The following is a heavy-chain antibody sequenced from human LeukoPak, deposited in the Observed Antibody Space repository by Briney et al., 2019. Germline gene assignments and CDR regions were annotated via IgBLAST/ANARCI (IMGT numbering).Heavy chain of an antibody. Sequence: GESLKISCKASGYSFTKFWIGWVRQTPGKGLEWIGSMYPGNSDTRYCPSFQGHVTISADSSSTTAYPQWSSLKASDTAMFYCARTVGGDYFDYWGQGTLVTVSS. V-gene: IGHV5-51*01. J-gene: IGHJ4*02. D-gene: IGHD3-16*01. CDR1: GYSFTKFW. CDR2: MYPGNSDT. CDR3: ARTVGGDYFDY.